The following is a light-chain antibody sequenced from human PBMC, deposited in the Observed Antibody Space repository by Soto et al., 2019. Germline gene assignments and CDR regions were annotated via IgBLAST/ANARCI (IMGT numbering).Light chain of an antibody. CDR3: QVWDRSSDHPV. CDR2: YDS. V-gene: IGLV3-21*04. Sequence: SYELTQPPSLSVAPGKTARITCGGNNIGSQSVHWYQQKPGQAPVLVIYYDSDRPSGIPERFSGSNSGNTATLTISRVEAGDEADYYCQVWDRSSDHPVFGGGTKLTVL. J-gene: IGLJ2*01. CDR1: NIGSQS.